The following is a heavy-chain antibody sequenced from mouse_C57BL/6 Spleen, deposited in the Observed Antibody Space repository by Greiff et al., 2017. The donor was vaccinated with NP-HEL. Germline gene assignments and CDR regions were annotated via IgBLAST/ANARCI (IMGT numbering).Heavy chain of an antibody. CDR2: FHPYNDDT. J-gene: IGHJ1*03. Sequence: QVQLQQSGAELVKPGASVKMSCKASGYTFTTYPIEWMKQNHGKSLEWIGNFHPYNDDTKYNEKFKGKATLTVEKSSSTVYLELSRLTSDDSAVYYCAGGYYGSSYGGYWYFDVWGTGTTVTVSS. D-gene: IGHD1-1*01. CDR1: GYTFTTYP. CDR3: AGGYYGSSYGGYWYFDV. V-gene: IGHV1-47*01.